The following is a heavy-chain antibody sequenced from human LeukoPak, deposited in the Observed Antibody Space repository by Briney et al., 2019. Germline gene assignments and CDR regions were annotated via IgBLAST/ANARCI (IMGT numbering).Heavy chain of an antibody. J-gene: IGHJ3*01. CDR3: ARDNGNDYGAN. Sequence: GGSLRLSXAGSGFTVSSNYMSWVRQAPGEGLEWVSVIYTSGTTYYADSVKGRFTISRDSSKNTLYLQMNSLRAEDTAVYHCARDNGNDYGANWGQGTMVTVSS. V-gene: IGHV3-53*01. CDR2: IYTSGTT. D-gene: IGHD4/OR15-4a*01. CDR1: GFTVSSNY.